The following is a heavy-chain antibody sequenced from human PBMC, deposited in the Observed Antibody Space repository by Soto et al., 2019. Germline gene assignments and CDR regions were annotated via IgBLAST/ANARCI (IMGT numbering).Heavy chain of an antibody. CDR3: ARVLDVVTPSDAFDI. J-gene: IGHJ3*02. Sequence: ASVKVSCKASGYTFTSYTMHWVLQAPGQRLEWMGWINAGNGNTKYSQKFQGRVTITRDTSASTAYMELSSLRSEDTAVYYCARVLDVVTPSDAFDIWGQGTMVTVSS. V-gene: IGHV1-3*01. D-gene: IGHD2-21*02. CDR1: GYTFTSYT. CDR2: INAGNGNT.